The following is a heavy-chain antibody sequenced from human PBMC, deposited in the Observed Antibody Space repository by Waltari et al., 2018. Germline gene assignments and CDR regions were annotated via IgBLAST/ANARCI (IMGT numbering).Heavy chain of an antibody. D-gene: IGHD4-17*01. Sequence: VQLLGSGGGVVQPGGSLRLSGATSGLIFSSHGRHWVRQIPGKGLEWVGFISFDGKKIFDADSVRGRFSISRDNSDNMVFLQMNSLRPEDSGVYYCAKDGDYSLTEYDAFDVWGQGTVVTVSP. CDR3: AKDGDYSLTEYDAFDV. J-gene: IGHJ3*01. CDR1: GLIFSSHG. V-gene: IGHV3-30*02. CDR2: ISFDGKKI.